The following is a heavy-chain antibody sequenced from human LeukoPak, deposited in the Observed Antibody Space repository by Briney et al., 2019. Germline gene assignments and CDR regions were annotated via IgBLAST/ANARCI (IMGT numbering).Heavy chain of an antibody. Sequence: PSETLSLTCTVSGGSISGWYWSWIRQPPGKGLEWIGYIYYSGSTNYNPSLKSRVTISVDTSKNQFSLKLSSVTAADTAVYYCARSGVRYYFDYWGQGTLVTVSS. V-gene: IGHV4-59*01. J-gene: IGHJ4*02. CDR2: IYYSGST. D-gene: IGHD2-8*01. CDR3: ARSGVRYYFDY. CDR1: GGSISGWY.